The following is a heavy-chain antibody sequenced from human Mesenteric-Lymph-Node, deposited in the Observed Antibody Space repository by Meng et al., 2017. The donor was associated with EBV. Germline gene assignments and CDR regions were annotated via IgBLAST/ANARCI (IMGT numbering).Heavy chain of an antibody. CDR3: AHRALSYGHGGEFFDY. CDR1: GFSLATTGEG. CDR2: IYWDDDK. Sequence: MPLKELCPARETDPWNLTLTWTLSGFSLATTGEGVGWIRELCGQAMEWLAFIYWDDDKCYSPSLKSRLTIPNDIFKNEVVLTMTNMDPVDTATYFCAHRALSYGHGGEFFDYWGQGSLVTVSS. D-gene: IGHD3-16*01. J-gene: IGHJ4*02. V-gene: IGHV2-5*02.